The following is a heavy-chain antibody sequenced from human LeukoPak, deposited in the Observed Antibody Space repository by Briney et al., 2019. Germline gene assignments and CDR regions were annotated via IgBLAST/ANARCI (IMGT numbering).Heavy chain of an antibody. V-gene: IGHV1-69*13. CDR1: GGTFSSYA. J-gene: IGHJ6*02. CDR3: ARRGYSYGPIGHYYYYGMDV. D-gene: IGHD5-18*01. CDR2: IIPIFGTA. Sequence: ASVKVSCKASGGTFSSYAISWVRQAPGQGLEWMGGIIPIFGTANYAQKFQGRVTITADESTSTAYMELSSLRSEDTAVYHCARRGYSYGPIGHYYYYGMDVWGQGTTVTVSS.